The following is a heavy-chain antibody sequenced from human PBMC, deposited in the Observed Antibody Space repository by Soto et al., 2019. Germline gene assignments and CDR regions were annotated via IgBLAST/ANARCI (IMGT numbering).Heavy chain of an antibody. CDR2: ISAYNGNT. V-gene: IGHV1-18*04. J-gene: IGHJ5*01. CDR1: GYTFTSSG. D-gene: IGHD6-19*01. Sequence: KASCKASGYTFTSSGISWVRQAPGQGLEWMGWISAYNGNTNYAQKLQGRVTMTTDTSTSTAYMELRSLRSDDTAVYYCARDRISVAGTDHWFYSCGQGTMVTFSS. CDR3: ARDRISVAGTDHWFYS.